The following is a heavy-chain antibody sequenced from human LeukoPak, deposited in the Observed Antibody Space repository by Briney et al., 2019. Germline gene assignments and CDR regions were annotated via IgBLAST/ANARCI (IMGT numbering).Heavy chain of an antibody. J-gene: IGHJ4*02. Sequence: PGGSLRLSCAASGFTFSGSALHWVRQASGKGLEWVGRIRSTANGYATAYAASVKGRLTISRDDSKNTAYLQMDSLKTEDTAVYYCTGNYYGSGSYADFDYWGQGTLVTVSS. V-gene: IGHV3-73*01. CDR1: GFTFSGSA. D-gene: IGHD3-10*01. CDR3: TGNYYGSGSYADFDY. CDR2: IRSTANGYAT.